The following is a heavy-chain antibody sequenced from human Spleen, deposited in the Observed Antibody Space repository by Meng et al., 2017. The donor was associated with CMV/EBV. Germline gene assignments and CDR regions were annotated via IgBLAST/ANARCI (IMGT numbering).Heavy chain of an antibody. CDR2: IFYTGTS. Sequence: GGSITSSSHVWGWIRQPPGKGLEWFASIFYTGTSYYNPSLKSRVSISVDTSKNRFSLKLTSVTAADTAFYYCARSTRYFDWLMWGQGTMVTVSS. CDR3: ARSTRYFDWLM. J-gene: IGHJ3*01. CDR1: GGSITSSSHV. D-gene: IGHD3-9*01. V-gene: IGHV4-39*07.